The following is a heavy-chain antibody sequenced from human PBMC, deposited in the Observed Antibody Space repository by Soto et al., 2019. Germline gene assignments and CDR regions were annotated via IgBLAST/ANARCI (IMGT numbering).Heavy chain of an antibody. Sequence: QVQLVQSGAEVKKPGASVKVSCKASGYTFTSYDINWVRQATGQGLEWMGWMNPNSGNTGYAQKFQGRVTMTRNTSISTAYMELSSLRSEDTAVYYCARGSEGGRYFDWLKVYYFDYWGQGTLVTVSS. CDR1: GYTFTSYD. D-gene: IGHD3-9*01. V-gene: IGHV1-8*01. CDR3: ARGSEGGRYFDWLKVYYFDY. J-gene: IGHJ4*02. CDR2: MNPNSGNT.